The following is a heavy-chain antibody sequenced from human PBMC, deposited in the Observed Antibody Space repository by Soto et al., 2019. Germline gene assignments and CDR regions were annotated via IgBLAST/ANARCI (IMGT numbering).Heavy chain of an antibody. D-gene: IGHD3-9*01. CDR1: DDFISSYY. CDR2: VSTNGAT. V-gene: IGHV4-4*07. Sequence: SETLSLTCTVSDDFISSYYWDWIRQPAGKGLEWIGRVSTNGATNYNPSLESRVTMSVDTSKNQFSLKLTSVTAADTAVYFCARADYEILTGSYAMDVWGQGTTVTVSS. J-gene: IGHJ6*02. CDR3: ARADYEILTGSYAMDV.